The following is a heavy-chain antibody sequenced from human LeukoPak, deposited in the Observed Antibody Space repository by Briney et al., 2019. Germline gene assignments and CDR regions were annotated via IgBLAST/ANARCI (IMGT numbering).Heavy chain of an antibody. Sequence: GGSLRLSCAASGFTFNSHWMSWVRQAPGKGLEWVANIKEDGSEIYYVDSVKGRFTISRDNAKNSLYLQMNSLRAEDTAVYYCTRRGYGYWGQGTLVTVSS. CDR3: TRRGYGY. D-gene: IGHD5-18*01. CDR1: GFTFNSHW. V-gene: IGHV3-7*01. CDR2: IKEDGSEI. J-gene: IGHJ4*02.